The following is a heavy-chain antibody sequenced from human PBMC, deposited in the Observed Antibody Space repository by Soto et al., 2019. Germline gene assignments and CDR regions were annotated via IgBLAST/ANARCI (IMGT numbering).Heavy chain of an antibody. CDR2: IYPGDSDT. D-gene: IGHD3-22*01. CDR3: ASTYYYDSSGYYSALDHWYFDL. Sequence: GESLKISCKGSGYSFTSYWIGWVRQMPGKGLEWMGIIYPGDSDTRYSPSFQGQVTISADKSISTAYLQWSSLKASDTAMYYCASTYYYDSSGYYSALDHWYFDLWGRGTLVTSPQ. V-gene: IGHV5-51*01. J-gene: IGHJ2*01. CDR1: GYSFTSYW.